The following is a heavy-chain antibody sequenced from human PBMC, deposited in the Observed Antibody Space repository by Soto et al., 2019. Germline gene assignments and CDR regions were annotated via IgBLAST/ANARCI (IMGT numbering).Heavy chain of an antibody. CDR3: ARGPSEYIWGSYLRYCDS. CDR1: GFTFSSFA. D-gene: IGHD3-16*02. CDR2: ISGSSGHT. J-gene: IGHJ4*02. V-gene: IGHV3-23*01. Sequence: PGGSLRLSCAASGFTFSSFAMNWVRQAPGKGLEWVSAISGSSGHTYYAYSVKGRFIISRDNSKNTLYLQMDSLSADDTAVYYCARGPSEYIWGSYLRYCDSWGQGSLVTVSS.